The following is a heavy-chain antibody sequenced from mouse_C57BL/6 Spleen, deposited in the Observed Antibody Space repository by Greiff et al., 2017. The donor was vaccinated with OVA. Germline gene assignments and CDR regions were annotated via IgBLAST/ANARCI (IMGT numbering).Heavy chain of an antibody. CDR3: ARSRDYYGSSYDAMDY. CDR2: ISSGSSTI. CDR1: GFTFSDYG. Sequence: EVKLVESGGGLVKPGGSLKLSCAASGFTFSDYGMHWVRQAPEKGLEWVAYISSGSSTIYYADTVKGRFTISRDNAKNTLFLQMTSLRSEDTAMYYCARSRDYYGSSYDAMDYWGQGTSVTVSS. D-gene: IGHD1-1*01. V-gene: IGHV5-17*01. J-gene: IGHJ4*01.